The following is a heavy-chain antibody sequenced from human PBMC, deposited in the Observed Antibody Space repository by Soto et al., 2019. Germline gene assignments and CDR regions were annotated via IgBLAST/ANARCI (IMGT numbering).Heavy chain of an antibody. V-gene: IGHV4-4*02. J-gene: IGHJ5*02. CDR2: IYHSGST. CDR1: GGSISSSNW. D-gene: IGHD2-2*01. CDR3: ARRVGYCSSTSCYEGWFDP. Sequence: QVQLQESGPGLVKPSGTLSLTCAVSGGSISSSNWWSWVRQPPGKGLEWIGEIYHSGSTNYNPSLTSRVTISVDKSKNQFSLKLSSVTAADTAVYYCARRVGYCSSTSCYEGWFDPWGQGTLVTVSS.